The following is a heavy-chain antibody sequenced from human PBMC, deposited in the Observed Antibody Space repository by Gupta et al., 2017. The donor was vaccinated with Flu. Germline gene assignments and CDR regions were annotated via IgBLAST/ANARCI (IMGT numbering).Heavy chain of an antibody. CDR1: GFSLSTHGVG. D-gene: IGHD3-16*01. CDR2: IYWDNDK. CDR3: VHRPDDYYSYGLDV. Sequence: QITLKESGPTVVKPTETLTLTCTFSGFSLSTHGVGVGWIRQSPGKALEWLALIYWDNDKRYTPSLKSRLTITKDTSKNQVVLTMTNMDHVDTATYYCVHRPDDYYSYGLDVWVQGTTVTVSS. J-gene: IGHJ6*02. V-gene: IGHV2-5*02.